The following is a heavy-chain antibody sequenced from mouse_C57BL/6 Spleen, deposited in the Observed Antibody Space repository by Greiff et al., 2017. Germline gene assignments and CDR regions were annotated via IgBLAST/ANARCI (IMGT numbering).Heavy chain of an antibody. D-gene: IGHD1-1*01. CDR3: AMATVVGDYFDY. Sequence: QVQLQQSGAELVKPGASVKISCKASGYAFSSYGMNWVKQRPGKGLEWIGQIYPGDGDTNYNGKFKGKATLTADKSSSTAYMQLSSLTSEDSAVYFCAMATVVGDYFDYGGQGTTLTVSS. J-gene: IGHJ2*01. CDR1: GYAFSSYG. CDR2: IYPGDGDT. V-gene: IGHV1-80*01.